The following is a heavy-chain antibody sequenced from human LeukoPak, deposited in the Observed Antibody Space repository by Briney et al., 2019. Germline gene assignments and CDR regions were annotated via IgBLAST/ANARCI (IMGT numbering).Heavy chain of an antibody. V-gene: IGHV3-48*04. CDR1: GFTFSSYS. CDR2: ISSSGSTI. D-gene: IGHD2-15*01. CDR3: ARSRYCSGGSCPPNWFDP. Sequence: PGGSLRLSCAASGFTFSSYSMNWVRQAPGKGLEWVSYISSSGSTIYYADSVKGRFTISRENAKNSLYLQMNSLRAEDTAVYYCARSRYCSGGSCPPNWFDPWGQGTLVTVSS. J-gene: IGHJ5*02.